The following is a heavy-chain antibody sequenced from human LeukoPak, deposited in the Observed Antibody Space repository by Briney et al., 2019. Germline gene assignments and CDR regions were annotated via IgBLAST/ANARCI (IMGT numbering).Heavy chain of an antibody. Sequence: GSLRLSCVGSRFSFSSYWMSWVRQAPGKGLEWVANIKQDGSVKQYVDSVKGRFTISRDNAKNSVYVQMNSLRVEDTAVYYCAAGDTFDIRGQGTLVTVSS. CDR3: AAGDTFDI. V-gene: IGHV3-7*01. J-gene: IGHJ3*02. CDR2: IKQDGSVK. CDR1: RFSFSSYW. D-gene: IGHD3-16*01.